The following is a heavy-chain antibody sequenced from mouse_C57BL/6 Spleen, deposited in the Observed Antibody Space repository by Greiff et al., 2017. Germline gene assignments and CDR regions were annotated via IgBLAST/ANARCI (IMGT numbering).Heavy chain of an antibody. CDR3: YYAAY. Sequence: VQLQQSGPELVKPGASVQISCKASGYTFTDYYMNWVKQSHGKSLEWIGDINPNTGGTSYNQKFKGKATLTVDKSSSTAYMELRSLTSEDSAVYYCYYAAYWGQGTLVTVSA. CDR1: GYTFTDYY. J-gene: IGHJ3*01. D-gene: IGHD2-1*01. V-gene: IGHV1-26*01. CDR2: INPNTGGT.